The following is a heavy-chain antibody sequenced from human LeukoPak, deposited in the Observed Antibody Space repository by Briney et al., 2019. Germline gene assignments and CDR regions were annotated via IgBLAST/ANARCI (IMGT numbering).Heavy chain of an antibody. D-gene: IGHD2-2*01. CDR2: IYYSGST. CDR1: GGSISSYY. V-gene: IGHV4-59*01. CDR3: AREGPDIVVVPAAYDTYYYYYYMDV. J-gene: IGHJ6*03. Sequence: SETLSLTCTVSGGSISSYYWSWIRQPPGKGLEWIGYIYYSGSTNYNPSFKSRVTISVDTSKNQFSLKLSSVTAADTAVYYCAREGPDIVVVPAAYDTYYYYYYMDVWGKGTTVTVSS.